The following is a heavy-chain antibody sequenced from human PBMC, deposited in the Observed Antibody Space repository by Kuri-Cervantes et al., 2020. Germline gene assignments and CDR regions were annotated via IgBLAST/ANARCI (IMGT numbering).Heavy chain of an antibody. Sequence: GGSLRLSCAASGFTFSSYGMHWVRQAPGKGLEWVAVIWYDGSNKYYADSVKGRFTISRDNSKNTLYLQMNSLRAEDTAVYYCAREDTALYYFDYWGQGTLVTVSS. D-gene: IGHD2/OR15-2a*01. CDR1: GFTFSSYG. CDR2: IWYDGSNK. J-gene: IGHJ4*02. CDR3: AREDTALYYFDY. V-gene: IGHV3-33*01.